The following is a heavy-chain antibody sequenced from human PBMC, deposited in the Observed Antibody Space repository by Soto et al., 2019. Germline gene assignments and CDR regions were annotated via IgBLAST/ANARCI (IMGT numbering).Heavy chain of an antibody. Sequence: LSLTCNVSGGSISNYYWTWVRQSPEKGLEWIGYMYYNGNINYNPSLKSRVTISIDTSKNQFSLTLKSVTAADTAVYYCASGGNRFDPWGQGVLVTVSS. V-gene: IGHV4-59*01. J-gene: IGHJ5*02. CDR3: ASGGNRFDP. D-gene: IGHD3-16*01. CDR1: GGSISNYY. CDR2: MYYNGNI.